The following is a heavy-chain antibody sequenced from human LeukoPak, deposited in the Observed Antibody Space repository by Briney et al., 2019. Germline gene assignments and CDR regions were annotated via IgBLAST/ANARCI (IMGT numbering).Heavy chain of an antibody. Sequence: PGGSLRLSCAVSGFTFSDYYMSWVRQAPGKGLEWVANINQDGTEKYYVDSVKGRFTISRGNAKDSLYLQMSSLRAEDTAVFYCARGGSGHAGSSDFHYWGQGTLVTVSS. CDR2: INQDGTEK. J-gene: IGHJ4*02. D-gene: IGHD1-26*01. CDR1: GFTFSDYY. V-gene: IGHV3-7*01. CDR3: ARGGSGHAGSSDFHY.